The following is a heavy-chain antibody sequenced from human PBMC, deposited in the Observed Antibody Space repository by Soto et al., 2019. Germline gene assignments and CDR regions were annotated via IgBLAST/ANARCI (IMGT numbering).Heavy chain of an antibody. Sequence: PSETLSLTCTVSGGSISSYYWNWIRQPPGKGLEWIGYIHYSGTTNYNPSLKSRVTISVDTSKHQFSLRLSSVTAADTAVYYCARHVRDGPYYFDYWGQGTLVTVSS. CDR3: ARHVRDGPYYFDY. J-gene: IGHJ4*02. CDR2: IHYSGTT. V-gene: IGHV4-59*08. CDR1: GGSISSYY.